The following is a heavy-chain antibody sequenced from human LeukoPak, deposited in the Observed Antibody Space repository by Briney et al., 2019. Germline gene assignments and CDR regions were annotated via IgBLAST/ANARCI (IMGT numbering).Heavy chain of an antibody. Sequence: PSQTLSLTCTVSGGSISSGSYYWSWIRQPAGKGLEWIGRIFTSGSTNYNPSLKSRVTISVDTSKNQFSLKLSSVTAADTAVYYCARPLTSFYYMDVWGKGTTVTVSS. CDR2: IFTSGST. CDR1: GGSISSGSYY. V-gene: IGHV4-61*02. D-gene: IGHD2-21*02. CDR3: ARPLTSFYYMDV. J-gene: IGHJ6*03.